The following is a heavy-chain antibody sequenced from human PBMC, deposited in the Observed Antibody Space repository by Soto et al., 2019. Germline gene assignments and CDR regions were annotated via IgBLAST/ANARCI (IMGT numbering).Heavy chain of an antibody. Sequence: SETLSLTCTVSGDSSSRGEYYWRWIRQPPGKGLEWMGYIYYSGSTYYNPSLKSRVTISVDTSKNQFSLKLSSVTAADTAVYYCARGPVGYCISTSSSPASELYWFDPWGQGTLVTVSS. D-gene: IGHD2-2*01. CDR2: IYYSGST. V-gene: IGHV4-30-4*01. CDR1: GDSSSRGEYY. CDR3: ARGPVGYCISTSSSPASELYWFDP. J-gene: IGHJ5*02.